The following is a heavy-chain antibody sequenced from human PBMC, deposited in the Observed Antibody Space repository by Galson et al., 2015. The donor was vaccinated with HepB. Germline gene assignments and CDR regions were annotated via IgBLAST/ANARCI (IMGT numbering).Heavy chain of an antibody. Sequence: LRLSCAASGFTFSSYSMNWVRQAPGKGLEWVSSISSSSSYIYYADSVKGRFTISRDNAKNSLYLQMNSLRAEDTAVYYCARDLDSSGYYDNAYWGQGTLVTVSS. CDR2: ISSSSSYI. J-gene: IGHJ4*02. CDR3: ARDLDSSGYYDNAY. D-gene: IGHD3-22*01. V-gene: IGHV3-21*01. CDR1: GFTFSSYS.